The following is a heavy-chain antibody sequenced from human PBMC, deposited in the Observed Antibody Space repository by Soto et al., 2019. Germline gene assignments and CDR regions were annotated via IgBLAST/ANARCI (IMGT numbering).Heavy chain of an antibody. V-gene: IGHV3-23*01. J-gene: IGHJ4*02. Sequence: EVQLLESRGGSVQPGGSLRLSCAASGFTFSTFAMSWVRQAPGKGLEWVSGILGRGDTYYEESVKGRFTISRDNSKNTLFLQLNSLRVEDTAIYYCVKDVRPDGYWDFDYWGQGTLVIVSS. CDR2: ILGRGDT. CDR1: GFTFSTFA. CDR3: VKDVRPDGYWDFDY. D-gene: IGHD5-12*01.